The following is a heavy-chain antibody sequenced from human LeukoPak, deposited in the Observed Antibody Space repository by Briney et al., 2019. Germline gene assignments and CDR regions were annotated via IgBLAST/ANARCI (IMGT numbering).Heavy chain of an antibody. Sequence: PGGSLRLSCAASGLTLSDHYMAWVRQAPGKGLEWVGRTRNKVNGYTTEYAASVKGRFTISRDDSKNSLYLQLSSLKTEDTAMYYCVRVRGSGWDQNYFDCWGQGTLVTVSS. CDR2: TRNKVNGYTT. D-gene: IGHD6-19*01. CDR3: VRVRGSGWDQNYFDC. CDR1: GLTLSDHY. V-gene: IGHV3-72*01. J-gene: IGHJ4*02.